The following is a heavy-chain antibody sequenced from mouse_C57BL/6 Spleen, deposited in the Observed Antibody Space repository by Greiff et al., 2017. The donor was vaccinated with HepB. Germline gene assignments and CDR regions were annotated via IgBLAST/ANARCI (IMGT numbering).Heavy chain of an antibody. CDR1: GFTFSNYW. CDR2: IRLKSDNYAT. Sequence: EVQLQQSGGGLVQPGGSMKLSCVASGFTFSNYWMNWVRQSPEKGLEWVAQIRLKSDNYATHYAESVKGRFTISRDDSKSSVYLQMNNLRAEDTGIYYCTRGKGFAYWGQGTLVTVSA. CDR3: TRGKGFAY. J-gene: IGHJ3*01. V-gene: IGHV6-3*01.